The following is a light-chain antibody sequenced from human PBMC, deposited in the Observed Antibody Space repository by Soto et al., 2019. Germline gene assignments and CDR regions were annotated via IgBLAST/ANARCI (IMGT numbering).Light chain of an antibody. CDR3: SSYSSSTTHVV. Sequence: QSALTQPASVSGSPGRSVTISCTGSSSDVGDFNYVSWYQHLPGRAPKLNIYDVTNRPSGISYRFSASKSGRTASLTISGLQAEDEAYYYCSSYSSSTTHVVFGGGTKLTVL. V-gene: IGLV2-14*03. J-gene: IGLJ2*01. CDR2: DVT. CDR1: SSDVGDFNY.